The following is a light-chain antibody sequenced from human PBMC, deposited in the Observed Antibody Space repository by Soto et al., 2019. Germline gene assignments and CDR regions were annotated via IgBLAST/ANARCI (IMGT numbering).Light chain of an antibody. J-gene: IGKJ2*02. CDR2: GAS. V-gene: IGKV3-20*01. CDR1: QSVNDNH. Sequence: EVVLTQSPGTLSLSPGARATLSCRASQSVNDNHLAWYQQKGGPAPRLLIYGASTRATGVPERFSGSGFGTAYSLTINRLDPQAFALDDCQSHRGSPPTRTFGHGTTLEI. CDR3: QSHRGSPPTRT.